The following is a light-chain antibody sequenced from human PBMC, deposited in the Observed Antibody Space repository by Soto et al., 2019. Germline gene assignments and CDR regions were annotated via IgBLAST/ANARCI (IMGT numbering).Light chain of an antibody. J-gene: IGKJ5*01. V-gene: IGKV1-5*01. CDR2: DDS. CDR3: QQYNSYPIT. CDR1: QTISHW. Sequence: DIHLTQSPSTLSASVGDRVTITCRASQTISHWLAWYQQKPGKAPKLLIFDDSSLENGVPSRFSGSGSGTDFTLTISSLHPDDFATYDCQQYNSYPITFGQGTRLEI.